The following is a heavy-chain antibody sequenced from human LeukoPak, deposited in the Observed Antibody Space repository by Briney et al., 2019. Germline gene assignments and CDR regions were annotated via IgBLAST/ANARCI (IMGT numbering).Heavy chain of an antibody. CDR1: GFTFSDYY. Sequence: GGSLRLSCAASGFTFSDYYMSWIRQAPGKGLEWVSYISSSSSYANYADSVKGRFTISRDNAKNSLYLQMNSLRAEDTAVYYCARVKTYGDYECWFDPWGQGTLVTVSS. V-gene: IGHV3-11*06. D-gene: IGHD4-17*01. CDR2: ISSSSSYA. CDR3: ARVKTYGDYECWFDP. J-gene: IGHJ5*02.